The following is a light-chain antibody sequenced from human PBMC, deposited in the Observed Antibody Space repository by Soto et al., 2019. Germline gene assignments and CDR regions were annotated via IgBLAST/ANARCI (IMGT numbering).Light chain of an antibody. V-gene: IGKV3-11*01. Sequence: EIVLTQSPVTLSLSTGERATLSCRASQRISSHLAWYQQKPGRAPRLLIYDTSNRATGIPAKFSGTGSETDFTLTISSLETEDFAVYYCQQRNDWPFTFGEGTKVDIK. J-gene: IGKJ4*01. CDR3: QQRNDWPFT. CDR2: DTS. CDR1: QRISSH.